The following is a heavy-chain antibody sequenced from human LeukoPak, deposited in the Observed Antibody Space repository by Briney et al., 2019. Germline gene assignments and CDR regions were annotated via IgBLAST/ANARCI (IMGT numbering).Heavy chain of an antibody. Sequence: GGSLRVSCEASGFTFNKFAMSWVRQAPGKGPEWVSAIGSSGATTFYADSVKGRCTISRDNSKNTVYLEMNSLRVEDTAVYYCARNRFGDYWGQGTLVTVSS. V-gene: IGHV3-23*01. D-gene: IGHD3-10*01. CDR2: IGSSGATT. CDR1: GFTFNKFA. CDR3: ARNRFGDY. J-gene: IGHJ4*02.